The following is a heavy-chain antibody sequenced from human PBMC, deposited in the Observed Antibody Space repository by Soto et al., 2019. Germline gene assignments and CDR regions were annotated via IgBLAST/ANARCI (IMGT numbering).Heavy chain of an antibody. CDR2: ISGNGIST. Sequence: GSLRLSCAASGFTFNNYAMSWVRQAPGKGLEWVSAISGNGISTYYADSVRGRFTISRDNSENTLFLQMNRLRADDTAVYYCTRDAISMVRGTENWFDPWGQGTLVTVSS. D-gene: IGHD3-10*01. J-gene: IGHJ5*02. CDR3: TRDAISMVRGTENWFDP. V-gene: IGHV3-23*01. CDR1: GFTFNNYA.